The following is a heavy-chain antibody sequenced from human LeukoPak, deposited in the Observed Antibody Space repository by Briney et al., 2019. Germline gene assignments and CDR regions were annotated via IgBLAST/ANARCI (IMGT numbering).Heavy chain of an antibody. CDR1: GYTFTGYY. Sequence: RASVKVSCKASGYTFTGYYMHWVRQAPGQGLEWMGWINPNSGGTNYAQKFQGRVTMTRDTSISTAYMELSRLRSDDMAVYYCARDLVRYCSSTSCYGGWYFDLWGRGTLVTVSS. CDR3: ARDLVRYCSSTSCYGGWYFDL. J-gene: IGHJ2*01. D-gene: IGHD2-2*01. CDR2: INPNSGGT. V-gene: IGHV1-2*02.